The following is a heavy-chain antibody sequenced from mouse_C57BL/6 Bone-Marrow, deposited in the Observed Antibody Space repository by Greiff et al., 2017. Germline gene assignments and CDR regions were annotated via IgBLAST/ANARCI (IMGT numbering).Heavy chain of an antibody. CDR1: GFNIQDSY. D-gene: IGHD1-1*01. CDR3: ALDGSGPAWVAY. J-gene: IGHJ3*01. Sequence: VQLQQSGAELVKPGASVKLSCTASGFNIQDSYMHWVKQRTEQGLEWIGRIDPEDGETKYAPKFQGKATITADTSSNTAYLQLSSLTSEDTAVYYCALDGSGPAWVAYWGQGTLVTVSA. V-gene: IGHV14-2*01. CDR2: IDPEDGET.